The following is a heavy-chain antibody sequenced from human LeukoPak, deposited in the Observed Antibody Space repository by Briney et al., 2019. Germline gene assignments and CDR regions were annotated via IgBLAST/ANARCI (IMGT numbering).Heavy chain of an antibody. V-gene: IGHV3-9*01. J-gene: IGHJ1*01. Sequence: PGRSLRLSCAASGFTFRDYAMYWVRQAPGKGLEWVSGISWDSSSVAYADSVKGRFTISRDNSKNTLYLQMNSLRAEDTAVYYCASPSPSWSSSRETEYFQHWGQGTLVTVSS. D-gene: IGHD6-13*01. CDR2: ISWDSSSV. CDR3: ASPSPSWSSSRETEYFQH. CDR1: GFTFRDYA.